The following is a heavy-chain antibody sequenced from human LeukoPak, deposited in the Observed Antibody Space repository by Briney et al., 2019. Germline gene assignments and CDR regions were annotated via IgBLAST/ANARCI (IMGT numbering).Heavy chain of an antibody. J-gene: IGHJ4*02. CDR3: AREYSNSQFDY. Sequence: GSSGKVSCKASGYTFTNYYIHWVRQAPGQGLEWMAIISPSSGSTSYAQKFQGRVTKTRDTSTSTVHTELSSLRSEDTAMYYCAREYSNSQFDYWGQGTLVTVSS. V-gene: IGHV1-46*01. CDR2: ISPSSGST. D-gene: IGHD6-13*01. CDR1: GYTFTNYY.